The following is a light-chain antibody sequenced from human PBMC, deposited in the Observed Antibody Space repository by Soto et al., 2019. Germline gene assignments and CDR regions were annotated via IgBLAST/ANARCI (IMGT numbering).Light chain of an antibody. CDR2: WAS. Sequence: DIVMTQSPDSLAVSLGERATINCKSSQSVLYSSNNKNYLAWYQQKPGQPPKLLIYWASTRESGVPDRFSGSGSGTDFTLTISSLQAEDVAVYYCXQYYSTPPFTFGPGTKVDIK. J-gene: IGKJ3*01. CDR1: QSVLYSSNNKNY. V-gene: IGKV4-1*01. CDR3: XQYYSTPPFT.